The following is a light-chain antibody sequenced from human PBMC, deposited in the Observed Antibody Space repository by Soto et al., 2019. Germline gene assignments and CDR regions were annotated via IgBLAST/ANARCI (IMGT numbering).Light chain of an antibody. CDR1: QCISSY. J-gene: IGKJ1*01. Sequence: IRMTQSPCSLSAATGERVTMTWRASQCISSYLAWYQQKPGKAPKLLIYAASTLQSGVPSRFSGSGSGTDFTLTISCLQSEDFATYYCQQFNSYPRTFGQGTKVDIK. V-gene: IGKV1-8*01. CDR2: AAS. CDR3: QQFNSYPRT.